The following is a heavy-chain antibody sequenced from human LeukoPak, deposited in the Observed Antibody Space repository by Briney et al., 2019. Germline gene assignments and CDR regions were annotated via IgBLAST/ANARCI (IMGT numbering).Heavy chain of an antibody. Sequence: ASVKVSCKASGYTFTSYGISWARQAPGQGLEWMGWISAYNGNTNYAQKLQGRITMTTDTSTSTAYMELRSLRSDDTAVYYCARPIVGAAYDAFDIWGQGTMVTVSS. D-gene: IGHD1-26*01. V-gene: IGHV1-18*01. CDR1: GYTFTSYG. CDR2: ISAYNGNT. CDR3: ARPIVGAAYDAFDI. J-gene: IGHJ3*02.